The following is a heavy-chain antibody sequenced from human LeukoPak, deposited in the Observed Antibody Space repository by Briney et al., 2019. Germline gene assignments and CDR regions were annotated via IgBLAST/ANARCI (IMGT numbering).Heavy chain of an antibody. CDR2: INHSGST. J-gene: IGHJ4*02. CDR1: GGSFSGYY. V-gene: IGHV4-34*01. CDR3: ARGGFDY. Sequence: SETLSLTCAVYGGSFSGYYSSWIRQPPGKGLEWIGEINHSGSTNYNPSLKSRVTISVDTSKNQFSLKLSSVTAADTAVYYCARGGFDYWGQGTLVTVSS.